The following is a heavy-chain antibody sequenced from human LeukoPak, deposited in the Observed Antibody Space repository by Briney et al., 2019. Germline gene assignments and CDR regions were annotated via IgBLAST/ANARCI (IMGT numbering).Heavy chain of an antibody. CDR1: GYSFTSYW. V-gene: IGHV5-51*01. Sequence: GESLKISCTGYGYSFTSYWIGWVRQMPGKGLEWMGIIYPGDSDTRYSPSFQGQVTISADKSISTAYLQWSSLKASDTAMYYCARARDILTGYFGGAFDIWGQGTMVTVSS. D-gene: IGHD3-9*01. CDR3: ARARDILTGYFGGAFDI. J-gene: IGHJ3*02. CDR2: IYPGDSDT.